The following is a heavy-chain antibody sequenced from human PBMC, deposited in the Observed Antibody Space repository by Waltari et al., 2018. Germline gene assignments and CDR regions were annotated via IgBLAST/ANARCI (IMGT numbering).Heavy chain of an antibody. Sequence: QVQLQESGPGLVKPSETLSLTCTVSGGSISSYYWSWIRQPAGKGLEWIGRIYTSGSTNYNPSLKSRVTMSVDTSKNQFSLKLSSVTAADTAVYYCARGYPDPVVPAAILGLDYWGQGTLVTVSS. J-gene: IGHJ4*02. CDR2: IYTSGST. CDR1: GGSISSYY. CDR3: ARGYPDPVVPAAILGLDY. V-gene: IGHV4-4*07. D-gene: IGHD2-2*02.